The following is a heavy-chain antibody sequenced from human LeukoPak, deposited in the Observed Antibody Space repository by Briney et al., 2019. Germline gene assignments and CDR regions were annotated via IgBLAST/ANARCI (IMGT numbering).Heavy chain of an antibody. Sequence: GGSLRLSCAASGSTFSNYAMHWVRQAPGKGLEWVAYIQNDGGRTVYADSVKGRFTISRDNSKNTLYVQMNSLTAEDTAVYYCAKDLENYYDSSSFDSWGQGTLVTVSS. V-gene: IGHV3-30*02. CDR1: GSTFSNYA. J-gene: IGHJ4*02. CDR3: AKDLENYYDSSSFDS. D-gene: IGHD3-22*01. CDR2: IQNDGGRT.